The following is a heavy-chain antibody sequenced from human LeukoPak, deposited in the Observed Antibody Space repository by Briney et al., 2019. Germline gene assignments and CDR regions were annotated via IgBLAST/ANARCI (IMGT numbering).Heavy chain of an antibody. J-gene: IGHJ2*01. Sequence: SETLSLTCAVYGGSFSGHYWHWFRQPPGKGLEWIGAIHTSVGTDFNPSFKSRVAMSGDTSKNQFALKLSPVTAAYTAVYYWAGHCYVDLWGPGALVTVSS. CDR2: IHTSVGT. CDR1: GGSFSGHY. CDR3: AGHCYVDL. V-gene: IGHV4-34*01.